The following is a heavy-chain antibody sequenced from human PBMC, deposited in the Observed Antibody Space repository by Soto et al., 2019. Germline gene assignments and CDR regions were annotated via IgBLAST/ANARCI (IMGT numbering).Heavy chain of an antibody. CDR1: GGSIIRTTHY. CDR2: IYYSGST. D-gene: IGHD6-13*01. Sequence: SETLSLTCTVSGGSIIRTTHYWGWIRQPPGKGLEWIGSIYYSGSTYYNPSLKSRVTISVDTSKNQFSLKLSSVTAADTAVYYCATHEGEAAVPVGRGWFDPWGQGTLVTVSS. CDR3: ATHEGEAAVPVGRGWFDP. J-gene: IGHJ5*02. V-gene: IGHV4-39*01.